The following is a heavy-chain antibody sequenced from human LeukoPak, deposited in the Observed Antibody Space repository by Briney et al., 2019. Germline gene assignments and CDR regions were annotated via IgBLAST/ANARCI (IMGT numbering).Heavy chain of an antibody. Sequence: SETLSLACTVSGGSISSYYWSWIRQPAGKGLEWIGRIYTSGSTNYNPSLKSRVTMSVDTSKNQFSLKLSSVTAADTAVYYCAREAYDSSGYYYLSTVFDYWGQGTLVTVSS. CDR2: IYTSGST. CDR1: GGSISSYY. J-gene: IGHJ4*02. V-gene: IGHV4-4*07. D-gene: IGHD3-22*01. CDR3: AREAYDSSGYYYLSTVFDY.